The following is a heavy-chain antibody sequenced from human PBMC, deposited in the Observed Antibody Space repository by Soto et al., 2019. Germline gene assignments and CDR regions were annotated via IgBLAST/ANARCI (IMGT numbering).Heavy chain of an antibody. D-gene: IGHD3-3*01. Sequence: GASVKVSCKASGGTFSSYAISWVRQAPGQGLEWMGGIIPIFGTANYAQKFQGRVTITADESTSTAYMELSSLRSEDTAVYYCAGIRITIFGVVIPYYYYYGMDVWGQGTTVTVSS. CDR2: IIPIFGTA. CDR3: AGIRITIFGVVIPYYYYYGMDV. CDR1: GGTFSSYA. V-gene: IGHV1-69*13. J-gene: IGHJ6*02.